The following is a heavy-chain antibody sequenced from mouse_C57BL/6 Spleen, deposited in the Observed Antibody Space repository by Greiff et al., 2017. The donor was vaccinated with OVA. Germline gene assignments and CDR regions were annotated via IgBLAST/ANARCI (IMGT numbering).Heavy chain of an antibody. CDR1: GYTFTSYW. CDR2: IHPNSGST. V-gene: IGHV1-64*01. Sequence: QVQLQQSGAELVKPGASVKLSCKASGYTFTSYWMHWVKQRPGQGLEWIGMIHPNSGSTNYNEKFKSKATLTVDKSSSTAYMQLSSLTSEDSAVYYCAREDGNYWYFDVWGTGTTVTVSS. J-gene: IGHJ1*03. CDR3: AREDGNYWYFDV. D-gene: IGHD2-1*01.